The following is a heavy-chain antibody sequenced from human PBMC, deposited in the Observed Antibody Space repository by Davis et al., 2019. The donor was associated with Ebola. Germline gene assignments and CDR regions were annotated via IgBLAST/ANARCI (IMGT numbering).Heavy chain of an antibody. CDR3: ARAIAASTHIDY. Sequence: MPSETLSLTCTVTGVSMSSRSYFWGWIRQSPGRGLECIGTVYASGNAYYNPSFESRATISIDTSNNQLSLKLNSVTAADTAVYYCARAIAASTHIDYWGQGTLVTVPS. CDR1: GVSMSSRSYF. D-gene: IGHD6-25*01. V-gene: IGHV4-39*01. J-gene: IGHJ4*02. CDR2: VYASGNA.